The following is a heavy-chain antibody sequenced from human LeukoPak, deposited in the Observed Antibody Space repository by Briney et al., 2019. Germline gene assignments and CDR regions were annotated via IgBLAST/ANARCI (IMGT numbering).Heavy chain of an antibody. CDR1: GFTFTNYA. Sequence: GRSLRLSCAASGFTFTNYAMHWVRQAPGKGLEWVAVILYDETNKYYEDSVKGRFTISRDSSKNTLYLQMSSLRDEDTAVYYCAKNNDYGGSYWYFDLWGRGTLVTVSS. J-gene: IGHJ2*01. V-gene: IGHV3-30*04. CDR2: ILYDETNK. D-gene: IGHD4-23*01. CDR3: AKNNDYGGSYWYFDL.